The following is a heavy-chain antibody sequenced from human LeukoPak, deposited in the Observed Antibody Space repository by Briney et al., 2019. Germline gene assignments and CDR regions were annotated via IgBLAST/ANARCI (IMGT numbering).Heavy chain of an antibody. J-gene: IGHJ4*02. D-gene: IGHD3-22*01. CDR1: GGSFGGYY. V-gene: IGHV4-34*01. CDR3: ARGNLYYFDSSGYYFKFDY. Sequence: SETLSLTCAVYGGSFGGYYWSWIRQPPGKGLEWIGEINHSGSTNYIPSLKSRVTISVDTSKSQFSLKLSSVTAADTAEYYCARGNLYYFDSSGYYFKFDYWGQGTLVTVSS. CDR2: INHSGST.